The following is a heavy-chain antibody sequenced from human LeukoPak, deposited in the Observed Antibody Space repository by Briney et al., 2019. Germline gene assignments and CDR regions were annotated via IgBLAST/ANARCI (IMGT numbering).Heavy chain of an antibody. J-gene: IGHJ4*02. CDR1: GGSISSYY. Sequence: PSETLSLTCTVSGGSISSYYWSWIRQPAGKGLEWIGRIYTSGSTYYNPSLKSRVTISVDRSKNQFSLKLSSVTAADTAVYYCARALQWELLLFDYWGQGTLVTVSS. CDR3: ARALQWELLLFDY. CDR2: IYTSGST. V-gene: IGHV4-4*07. D-gene: IGHD1-26*01.